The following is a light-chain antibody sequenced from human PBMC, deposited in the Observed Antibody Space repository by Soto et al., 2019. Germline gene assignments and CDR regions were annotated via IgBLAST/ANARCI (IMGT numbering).Light chain of an antibody. Sequence: EIVLTQSPGTLSLSPGERATLSCRASQSVTSTYLAWYQQKPGQAPRLLIYAASTRATGIPDRFSGSGSGTDITLTISRLEPEDFAVYYCQQHGSSPFAFGPGTKVDIK. J-gene: IGKJ3*01. V-gene: IGKV3-20*01. CDR2: AAS. CDR3: QQHGSSPFA. CDR1: QSVTSTY.